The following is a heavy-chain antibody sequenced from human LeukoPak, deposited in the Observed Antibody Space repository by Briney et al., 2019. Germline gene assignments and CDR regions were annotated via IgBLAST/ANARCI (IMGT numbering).Heavy chain of an antibody. D-gene: IGHD2-8*01. Sequence: ASVKVSCKASGYTFTSYYMHCVRQAPGQGLEWMGIINPSGGSTSYAQKFQGRVTMTRDMSTSTVYMELSSLRSEDTAVYYCARDPLGYCTNGVCYRSGWFDPWGQGTLVTVSS. J-gene: IGHJ5*02. CDR2: INPSGGST. V-gene: IGHV1-46*01. CDR3: ARDPLGYCTNGVCYRSGWFDP. CDR1: GYTFTSYY.